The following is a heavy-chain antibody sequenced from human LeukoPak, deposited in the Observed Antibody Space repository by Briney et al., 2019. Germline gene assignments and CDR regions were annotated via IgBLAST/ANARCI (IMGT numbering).Heavy chain of an antibody. D-gene: IGHD1-26*01. CDR2: IYYSGST. CDR1: GGSISSYY. CDR3: ARGTDRSKTGY. V-gene: IGHV4-59*12. Sequence: PSETLSLTCTVSGGSISSYYWSWIRQPPGKGLEWIGYIYYSGSTNYNPSLKSRVTISVDTSKNQFSLKLSSVTAADTAVYYCARGTDRSKTGYWGQGTLVTVSS. J-gene: IGHJ4*02.